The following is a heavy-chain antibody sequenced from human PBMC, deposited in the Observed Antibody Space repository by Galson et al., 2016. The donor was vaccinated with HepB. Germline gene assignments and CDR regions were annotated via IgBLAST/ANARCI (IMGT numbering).Heavy chain of an antibody. D-gene: IGHD6-19*01. Sequence: SLRLSCAASGFTFSSYAMSWVRQAPGKGLEWVPAISGSGDSTYYADSVKGRFTISRDNSKNTLYLQMNSLRAEDTAVYYCAKVWAVVGGFDYWGQGTLVTVSS. CDR1: GFTFSSYA. CDR2: ISGSGDST. CDR3: AKVWAVVGGFDY. V-gene: IGHV3-23*01. J-gene: IGHJ4*02.